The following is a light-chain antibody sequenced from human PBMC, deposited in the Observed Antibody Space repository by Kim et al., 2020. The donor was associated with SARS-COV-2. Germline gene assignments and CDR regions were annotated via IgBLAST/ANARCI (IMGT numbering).Light chain of an antibody. CDR2: GAS. V-gene: IGKV3-20*01. CDR3: QRYGSSPLT. CDR1: QSVSSSY. Sequence: EIVLTQSPGTLSLSPGERATLSCRASQSVSSSYLAWYQQKPGQAPRLLIYGASSRATGIPDRFSGSGSGTDFTLTISRLEPEDFAVYYCQRYGSSPLTFGQGTKVDI. J-gene: IGKJ1*01.